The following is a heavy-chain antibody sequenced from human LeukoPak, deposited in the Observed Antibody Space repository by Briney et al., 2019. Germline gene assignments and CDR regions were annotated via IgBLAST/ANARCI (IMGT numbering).Heavy chain of an antibody. Sequence: GGSLRLSCTGSVFIFNSYGTNWVRQAPGKGLEWVAYISSSTSNIFYADSVKGRFTISRDHAKDSVLLQTNSLRVEDTALYFCARDGVMAETPFYFDSWGQGALVTVSS. CDR2: ISSSTSNI. CDR1: VFIFNSYG. D-gene: IGHD2-21*01. V-gene: IGHV3-48*01. CDR3: ARDGVMAETPFYFDS. J-gene: IGHJ4*02.